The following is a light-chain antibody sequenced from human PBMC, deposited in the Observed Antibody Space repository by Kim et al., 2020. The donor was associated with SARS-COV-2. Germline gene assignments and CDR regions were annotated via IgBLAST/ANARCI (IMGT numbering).Light chain of an antibody. V-gene: IGKV3-15*01. Sequence: SPGESATLSCRASQSVGSNLAWYQQRPGQAPRLLISGASTRATGVPARFSGSGSGTEFTLTISSPQSEDFAVYYCQQYNMWPPYIFGQGTKLEI. CDR3: QQYNMWPPYI. CDR2: GAS. CDR1: QSVGSN. J-gene: IGKJ2*01.